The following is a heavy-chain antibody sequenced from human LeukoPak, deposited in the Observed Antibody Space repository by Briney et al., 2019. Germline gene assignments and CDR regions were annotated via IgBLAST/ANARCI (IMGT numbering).Heavy chain of an antibody. CDR1: GYTFITYY. Sequence: ASVKVSCKASGYTFITYYIHWVRQAPGQGLEWMGIIYPSGGSTSYPQKFQGRVTMTRGTSTSTVYMELSSLRSEDTAVYYCAIVTIFGVVIYDWGQGTLVTVSS. D-gene: IGHD3-3*01. CDR3: AIVTIFGVVIYD. V-gene: IGHV1-46*01. CDR2: IYPSGGST. J-gene: IGHJ4*02.